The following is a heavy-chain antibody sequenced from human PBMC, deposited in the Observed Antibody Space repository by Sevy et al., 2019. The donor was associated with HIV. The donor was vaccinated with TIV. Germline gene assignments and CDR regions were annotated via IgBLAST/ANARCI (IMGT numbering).Heavy chain of an antibody. CDR2: INPKSGGT. V-gene: IGHV1-2*02. Sequence: GASVKVSCKASGYTFTDYYIHWVRQAPGQGLEWMGWINPKSGGTNYAQKFHGRVTMTRDTSISTAYMELSRLRSDDTAVYYCARVAEPAGIDPYYYGVDVWGPGATVTVSS. CDR1: GYTFTDYY. D-gene: IGHD2-2*02. CDR3: ARVAEPAGIDPYYYGVDV. J-gene: IGHJ6*02.